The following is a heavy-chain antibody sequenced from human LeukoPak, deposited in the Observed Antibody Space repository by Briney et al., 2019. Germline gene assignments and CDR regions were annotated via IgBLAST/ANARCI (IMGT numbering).Heavy chain of an antibody. J-gene: IGHJ6*02. D-gene: IGHD3-10*01. Sequence: SETLSLTCIVSGGSISGYYWNWIRQPAGKGLEWIGHIYTSGSTKYNPSLKSRVTMSVDTPKNQFSLKLSSVTAADTAVYYCARIDIGGSGRMDVWGQGATVTVSS. CDR1: GGSISGYY. CDR2: IYTSGST. CDR3: ARIDIGGSGRMDV. V-gene: IGHV4-4*07.